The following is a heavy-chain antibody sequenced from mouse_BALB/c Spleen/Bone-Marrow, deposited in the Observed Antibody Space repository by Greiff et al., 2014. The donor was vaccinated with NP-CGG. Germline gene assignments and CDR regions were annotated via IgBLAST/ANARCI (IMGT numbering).Heavy chain of an antibody. CDR1: GFNIKDTY. J-gene: IGHJ1*01. Sequence: VQLQQSGSELVKPGASVKLSCAASGFNIKDTYMHWVKQRPEQGLEWIGRIDPANGDTKYDPKLQGKATITADTSSSTAYLQLSSLTSEDTAVYYCTRPSFYYGSSYWYFDVWGAGTTVTVSS. CDR2: IDPANGDT. D-gene: IGHD1-1*01. CDR3: TRPSFYYGSSYWYFDV. V-gene: IGHV14-3*02.